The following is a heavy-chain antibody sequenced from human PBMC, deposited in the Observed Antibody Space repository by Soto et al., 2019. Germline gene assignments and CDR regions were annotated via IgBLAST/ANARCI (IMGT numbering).Heavy chain of an antibody. Sequence: GGSLRLSCAASGFTFSSYWMSWVRQAPGKGLEWVANIKQDGSEKYYVDSVRGRFTISRDNAKNSLYLQMNSLRAEDTAVYYCARVYSSSWWPNYYYYGMDVWGQGTTVTVSS. D-gene: IGHD6-13*01. CDR1: GFTFSSYW. CDR3: ARVYSSSWWPNYYYYGMDV. CDR2: IKQDGSEK. J-gene: IGHJ6*02. V-gene: IGHV3-7*01.